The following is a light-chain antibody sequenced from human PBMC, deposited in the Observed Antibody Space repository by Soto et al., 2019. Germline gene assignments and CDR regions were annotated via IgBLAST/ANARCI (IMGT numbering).Light chain of an antibody. CDR1: SSDGGGYNL. V-gene: IGLV2-23*02. CDR3: CSYAGSSTFYV. Sequence: QSALTQPASVSGSPGQSITISCTGTSSDGGGYNLVSWYQQHPGKAPKLMIYEVSKWPSGVSNRSSGSKSGNTASLTISGLQAEDEADYYCCSYAGSSTFYVFGTGPKVTVL. CDR2: EVS. J-gene: IGLJ1*01.